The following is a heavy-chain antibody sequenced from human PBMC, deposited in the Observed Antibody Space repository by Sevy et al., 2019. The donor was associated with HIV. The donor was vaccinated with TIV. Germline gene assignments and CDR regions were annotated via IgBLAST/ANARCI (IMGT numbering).Heavy chain of an antibody. D-gene: IGHD6-25*01. CDR1: GGSISSGRNY. CDR3: ARDGSSGIQWFDY. Sequence: SETLSLTCTVSGGSISSGRNYWNRIRQPAGKGLEWIGRIYISGDTNYNPSLKSRVTISLDTSKKQFSLKLTSVTAADTAVYYCARDGSSGIQWFDYWGQGILVTVSS. CDR2: IYISGDT. V-gene: IGHV4-61*02. J-gene: IGHJ4*02.